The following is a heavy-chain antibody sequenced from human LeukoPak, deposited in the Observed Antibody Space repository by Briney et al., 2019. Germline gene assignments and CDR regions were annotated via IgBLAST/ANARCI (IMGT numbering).Heavy chain of an antibody. CDR1: GGSISSYY. D-gene: IGHD3-22*01. CDR3: ARLNYYDSSGELDY. J-gene: IGHJ4*02. V-gene: IGHV4-59*01. Sequence: PSETLSLTCTVSGGSISSYYWSWIRQPPGKGLEWLGYIYYSESTNYNPSLKSRVTISVDTSKNQCSLKLSSVTAADTAVDYCARLNYYDSSGELDYWGQGTLVTVSS. CDR2: IYYSEST.